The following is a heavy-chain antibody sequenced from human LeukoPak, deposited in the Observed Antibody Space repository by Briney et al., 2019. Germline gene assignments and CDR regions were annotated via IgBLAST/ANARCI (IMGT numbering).Heavy chain of an antibody. CDR2: ISGSGGGT. CDR1: GFTFSNYA. CDR3: AKDRTRAGSCSEF. J-gene: IGHJ4*02. V-gene: IGHV3-23*01. D-gene: IGHD2-2*01. Sequence: GGSLRLSCAASGFTFSNYAMNWVRQAPGQGLEWVSVISGSGGGTYYADSVKGRFTISRDNSKNTLYLQMNGLRAEDTAVYYCAKDRTRAGSCSEFWGQGTLVTVSS.